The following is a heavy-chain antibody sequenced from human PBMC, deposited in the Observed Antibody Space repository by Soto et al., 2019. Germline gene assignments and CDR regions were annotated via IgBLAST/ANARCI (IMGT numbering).Heavy chain of an antibody. V-gene: IGHV1-3*01. D-gene: IGHD3-10*01. CDR2: INAGNGNT. CDR3: ARAPRGYYYYMDV. Sequence: ASVKVSCKASGYTFTSYAMHWVRQAPGQRLEWMGWINAGNGNTKYAQKFQGRVTMTRDTSTSTAYMELSRLRSDDTAVYYCARAPRGYYYYMDVWGKGTTVTVSS. CDR1: GYTFTSYA. J-gene: IGHJ6*03.